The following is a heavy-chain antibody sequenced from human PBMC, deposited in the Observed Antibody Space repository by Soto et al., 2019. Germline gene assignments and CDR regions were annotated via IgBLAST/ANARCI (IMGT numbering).Heavy chain of an antibody. V-gene: IGHV4-59*01. CDR1: GGSTRNYF. D-gene: IGHD3-9*01. CDR2: IYYSGTT. CDR3: ARYVNPYDTAVWFDP. J-gene: IGHJ5*02. Sequence: TLSLTCTVSGGSTRNYFWSWIRQLPGKGLEWIGCIYYSGTTNYNSSLKSRVTISLDTSKNQFSLRLRSVTAADTAVYYCARYVNPYDTAVWFDPWGQGTLVTVSS.